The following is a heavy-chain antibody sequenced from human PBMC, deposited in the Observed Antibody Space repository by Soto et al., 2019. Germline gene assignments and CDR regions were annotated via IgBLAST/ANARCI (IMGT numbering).Heavy chain of an antibody. CDR3: ARERGYCSSNGCWNFDH. CDR2: INPKSGGT. Sequence: QVQLVQSGAEVKKPGASVKVSCKAAGYTFTGYYMHWVRQAPGQGLEWMGWINPKSGGTNYAHKFQGRVTMPRDTSIRTAYMELRRLRNEDTAVYYGARERGYCSSNGCWNFDHWCHGTLVTVSS. J-gene: IGHJ4*01. V-gene: IGHV1-2*02. CDR1: GYTFTGYY. D-gene: IGHD2-2*01.